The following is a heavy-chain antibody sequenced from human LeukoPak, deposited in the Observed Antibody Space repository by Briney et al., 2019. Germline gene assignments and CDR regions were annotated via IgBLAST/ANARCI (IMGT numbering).Heavy chain of an antibody. CDR3: ARDSGSSSWYEDNWLDP. CDR2: INPNSGGT. Sequence: ASVKVSCKASGYTFTGYYMHWVRQAPGQGLEWMGWINPNSGGTNYAQKFQGRVTMTRDTSISTAYMELSRLRSDDTAVYYCARDSGSSSWYEDNWLDPWGQGTLVTVSS. J-gene: IGHJ5*02. D-gene: IGHD6-13*01. CDR1: GYTFTGYY. V-gene: IGHV1-2*02.